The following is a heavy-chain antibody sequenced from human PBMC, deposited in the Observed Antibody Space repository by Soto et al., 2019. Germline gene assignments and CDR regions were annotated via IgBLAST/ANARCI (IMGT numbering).Heavy chain of an antibody. D-gene: IGHD2-2*01. CDR2: INHSGST. J-gene: IGHJ5*02. CDR3: ARGLGYCSSTSCPGWFDP. CDR1: GGSFSGYY. V-gene: IGHV4-34*01. Sequence: PSETLSLTCAVYGGSFSGYYWSWIRQPPGTGLEWIGEINHSGSTNYNPSLKRRVTISVDTSKNQFSLKLGSVTAADTAVYYCARGLGYCSSTSCPGWFDPWGQGTLVTVSS.